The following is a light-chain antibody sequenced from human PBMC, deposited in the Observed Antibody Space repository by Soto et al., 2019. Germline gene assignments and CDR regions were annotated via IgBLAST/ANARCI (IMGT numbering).Light chain of an antibody. CDR1: QDIGNY. V-gene: IGKV1-33*01. CDR2: DAS. Sequence: DIQMTQSPSSLSASVGDRVTLTCQASQDIGNYLNWYQQKPGKAPKLLMHDASSLKTGVPSRFSGSGSGTEFTFTISSLQPEDFATYYCQQYDDLIFTFGPGTKVDIK. CDR3: QQYDDLIFT. J-gene: IGKJ3*01.